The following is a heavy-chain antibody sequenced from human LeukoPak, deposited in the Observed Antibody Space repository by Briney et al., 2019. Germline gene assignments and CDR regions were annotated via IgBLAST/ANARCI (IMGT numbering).Heavy chain of an antibody. CDR2: ISSSSSYI. CDR1: GFTFISYS. Sequence: GGSLRLSCAASGFTFISYSMNWVRQAPGKGLEWVSSISSSSSYIYYADSVKGRFTISRDNAKNSLYLHMNSLRAEDTAVYFCARDLYGDYAFDIWGQGTMVTVSS. CDR3: ARDLYGDYAFDI. D-gene: IGHD4-17*01. J-gene: IGHJ3*02. V-gene: IGHV3-21*01.